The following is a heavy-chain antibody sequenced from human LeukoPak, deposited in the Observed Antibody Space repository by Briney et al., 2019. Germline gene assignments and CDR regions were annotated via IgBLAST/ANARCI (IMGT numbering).Heavy chain of an antibody. CDR1: GFTFSSYG. D-gene: IGHD3-10*01. Sequence: PGRSLRLSCAASGFTFSSYGMHWVRQAPGKGLEWVAVISYDGSNKYCADSVKGRFTISRDNSKNTLYLQMNSLRAEDTAVYYCAKDNSYYYGSGSSDYGMDVWGQGTTVTVSS. CDR2: ISYDGSNK. V-gene: IGHV3-30*18. J-gene: IGHJ6*02. CDR3: AKDNSYYYGSGSSDYGMDV.